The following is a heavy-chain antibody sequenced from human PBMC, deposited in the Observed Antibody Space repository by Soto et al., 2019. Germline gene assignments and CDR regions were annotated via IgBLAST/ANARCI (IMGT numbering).Heavy chain of an antibody. Sequence: QVQLQESGPGLVKPSQTLSLTCTVSGGSISGGDYHWTWIRQTPGKGLEWTGAIHYSASTYYNPHLVSRIRMSIDTSTNQFSLKLTSVSATDTAVYYCARDFRTTAGGMDVWGHGTTVSVSS. J-gene: IGHJ6*02. CDR1: GGSISGGDYH. CDR2: IHYSAST. CDR3: ARDFRTTAGGMDV. V-gene: IGHV4-30-4*01. D-gene: IGHD2-21*02.